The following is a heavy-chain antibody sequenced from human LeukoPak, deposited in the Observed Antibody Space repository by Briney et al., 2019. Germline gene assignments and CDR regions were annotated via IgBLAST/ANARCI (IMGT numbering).Heavy chain of an antibody. Sequence: GGSLRLSCAASGFTFSGYAMSWVRQATGKGLEGVSSTSRSGEITFYADSVKGRFTISRDNSKSTLYLQMNSLRAEDTAVYYCAKDRPNYYGSDGLYYRRSGHYWGQGTLVTVSS. CDR3: AKDRPNYYGSDGLYYRRSGHY. CDR2: TSRSGEIT. J-gene: IGHJ4*02. V-gene: IGHV3-23*01. CDR1: GFTFSGYA. D-gene: IGHD3-22*01.